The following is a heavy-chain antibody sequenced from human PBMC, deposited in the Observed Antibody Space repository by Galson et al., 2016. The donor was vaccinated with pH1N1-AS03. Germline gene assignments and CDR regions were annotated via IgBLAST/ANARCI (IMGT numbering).Heavy chain of an antibody. CDR1: GYTFSDYY. CDR3: ARGDYFGSGTYKPYYAMDV. Sequence: SVKVSCKASGYTFSDYYMHWARQAPGQGLEWMGWINPSSGGTKSGQKFQGRVTMTTDTSISTAYMEVTGLRGDDTAVYYCARGDYFGSGTYKPYYAMDVWGQGTTVTVSS. V-gene: IGHV1-2*02. D-gene: IGHD3-10*01. CDR2: INPSSGGT. J-gene: IGHJ6*02.